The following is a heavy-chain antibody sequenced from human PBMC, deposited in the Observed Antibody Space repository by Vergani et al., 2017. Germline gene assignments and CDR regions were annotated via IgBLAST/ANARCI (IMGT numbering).Heavy chain of an antibody. D-gene: IGHD3-22*01. CDR1: GYTFTGYY. V-gene: IGHV1-2*02. CDR2: INPNSGGT. CDR3: ARDGHYYDSSGWPTEVD. J-gene: IGHJ4*02. Sequence: QVQLVQSGAEVKKPGASVKVSCKASGYTFTGYYMHWVRQAPGQGLEWMGWINPNSGGTNYAQKFQGRVTMTRDTSISTAYMELSRLRSDDTAVYYCARDGHYYDSSGWPTEVDWGQGTLVTVSS.